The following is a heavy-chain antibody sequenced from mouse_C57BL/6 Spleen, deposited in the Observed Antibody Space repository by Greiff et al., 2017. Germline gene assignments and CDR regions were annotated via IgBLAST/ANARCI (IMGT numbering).Heavy chain of an antibody. V-gene: IGHV1-53*01. Sequence: VQLQQPGTELVKPGASVKLSCKASGYTFTSYWMHWVKQRPGPGLEWIGNINPSNGGTNYNEKFKSKATLTVDKSSSTAYMQLSSLTSEDSAVYYCARCLRGVYAMDDWGKGTSVTVSS. CDR1: GYTFTSYW. CDR3: ARCLRGVYAMDD. D-gene: IGHD1-1*01. CDR2: INPSNGGT. J-gene: IGHJ4*01.